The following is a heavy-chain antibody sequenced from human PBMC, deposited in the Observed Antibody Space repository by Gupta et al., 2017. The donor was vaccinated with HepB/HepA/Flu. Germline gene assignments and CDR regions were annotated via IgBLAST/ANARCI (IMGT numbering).Heavy chain of an antibody. CDR2: INHSGST. J-gene: IGHJ4*02. CDR1: GGSFSGYY. Sequence: QVQLQQWGAGLLKPSETLSLTCAVYGGSFSGYYWSWIRQPPGKGLEWIGEINHSGSTNYNPSLKRRVTISVDTSKNQFALKLRSVTAAETAVYYCARAYCSSTTGPGIGDFDYWGQGTLVTVSS. D-gene: IGHD2-2*01. CDR3: ARAYCSSTTGPGIGDFDY. V-gene: IGHV4-34*01.